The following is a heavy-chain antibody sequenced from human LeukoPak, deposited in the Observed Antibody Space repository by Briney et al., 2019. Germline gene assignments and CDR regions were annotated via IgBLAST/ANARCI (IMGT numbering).Heavy chain of an antibody. CDR2: IDTGGSIT. V-gene: IGHV3-74*01. D-gene: IGHD3-16*01. CDR3: ARGGGLDV. CDR1: DFIFSNYW. Sequence: GGSLRLSCAASDFIFSNYWMHWVRQPPGKGLVWVSRIDTGGSITSYADSVKGRFTISRDTAKNSLYLQMSNLRAEDTAVYFCARGGGLDVWGRGATVTVSS. J-gene: IGHJ6*02.